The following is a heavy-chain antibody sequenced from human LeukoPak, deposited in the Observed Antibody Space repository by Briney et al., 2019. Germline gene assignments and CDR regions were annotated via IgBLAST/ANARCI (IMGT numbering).Heavy chain of an antibody. D-gene: IGHD5-12*01. CDR3: ARFHDSGYRVPFDY. J-gene: IGHJ4*02. CDR2: INPNSGST. Sequence: GASVKVSFKASGYTFTGYYMHWVRQAPGQGLEWMGWINPNSGSTNYAQKFQGRVTMTRDTSISTAYTELSRLRSDDTAVYYCARFHDSGYRVPFDYWGQGTLVTVSS. CDR1: GYTFTGYY. V-gene: IGHV1-2*02.